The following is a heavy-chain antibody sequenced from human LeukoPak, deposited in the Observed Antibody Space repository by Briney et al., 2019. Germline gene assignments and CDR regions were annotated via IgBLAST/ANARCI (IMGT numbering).Heavy chain of an antibody. J-gene: IGHJ2*01. CDR3: ARVSAAMTHWHFDL. V-gene: IGHV3-21*01. Sequence: GGSLRLSCAASGFTFSSYTMNWVRQAPGQGQELVSSFSRSGPYIYYADSVKGRFTISRDNAKNSLYLQMNSLRAEDTAVYYCARVSAAMTHWHFDLWGRGTLVTVSS. D-gene: IGHD2-2*01. CDR1: GFTFSSYT. CDR2: FSRSGPYI.